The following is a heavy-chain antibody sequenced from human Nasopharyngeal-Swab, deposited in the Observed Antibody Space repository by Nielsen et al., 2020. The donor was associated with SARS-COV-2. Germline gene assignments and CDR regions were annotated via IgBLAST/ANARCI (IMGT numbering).Heavy chain of an antibody. D-gene: IGHD5-12*01. Sequence: GASLQISCAASGFTFSSYAMSWVRQAPGKGLEWVSAISGSGGSTYYADSAKGRFTISRDNSKNTLYLQMNSLRAEDTAVYYCAKGYSGYPRNHWFDPWGQGTLVTVSS. CDR1: GFTFSSYA. V-gene: IGHV3-23*01. CDR2: ISGSGGST. CDR3: AKGYSGYPRNHWFDP. J-gene: IGHJ5*02.